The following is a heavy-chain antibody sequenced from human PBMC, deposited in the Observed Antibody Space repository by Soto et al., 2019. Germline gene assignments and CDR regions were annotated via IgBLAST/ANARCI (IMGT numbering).Heavy chain of an antibody. V-gene: IGHV1-69*04. CDR1: GYTFTSYY. J-gene: IGHJ4*02. D-gene: IGHD2-15*01. Sequence: SVKVSCKASGYTFTSYYMHWVRQAPGQGLEWMGRIIPILGIANYAQKFQGRVTITADKSTSTAYMELSSLRSEDTAVYYCARDYSYCSRRNCYVYWGQGTLVTVSS. CDR2: IIPILGIA. CDR3: ARDYSYCSRRNCYVY.